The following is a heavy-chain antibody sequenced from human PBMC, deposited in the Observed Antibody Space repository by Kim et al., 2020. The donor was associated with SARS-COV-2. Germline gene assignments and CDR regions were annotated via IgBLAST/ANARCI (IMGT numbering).Heavy chain of an antibody. V-gene: IGHV1-58*01. CDR3: AAAGYSSSWEGTFDY. CDR2: IVVGSGNT. J-gene: IGHJ4*02. Sequence: SVKVSCKASGFTFTSSAVQWVRQARGQRLEWIGWIVVGSGNTNYAQKFQERVTITRDMSTSTAYMELSSLRSEDTAVYYCAAAGYSSSWEGTFDYWGQGTLVTVSS. D-gene: IGHD6-13*01. CDR1: GFTFTSSA.